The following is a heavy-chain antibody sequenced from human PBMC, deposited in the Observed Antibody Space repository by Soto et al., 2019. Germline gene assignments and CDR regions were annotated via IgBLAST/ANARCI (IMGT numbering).Heavy chain of an antibody. D-gene: IGHD3-16*02. V-gene: IGHV4-30-2*03. J-gene: IGHJ4*02. CDR3: ARLPMITFGGVIVY. CDR1: GGSISSGGYS. Sequence: SETLSLTCAVSGGSISSGGYSWSWIRQPPGKGLEWIGYIYHSGSTYYNPSLKSRVTISVDTSKNQFSLKLSSVTAADTAVYYCARLPMITFGGVIVYWGQGTLVTVSS. CDR2: IYHSGST.